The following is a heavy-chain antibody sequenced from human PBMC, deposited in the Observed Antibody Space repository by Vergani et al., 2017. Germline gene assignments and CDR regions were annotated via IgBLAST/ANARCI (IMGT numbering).Heavy chain of an antibody. Sequence: QVQLVESGGGVVQPGRSLRLSCAASGFTFRSYAMHWVRQAPGKGLEWVAVISYDGSNKYYADSVKGRFTISRDNSKNTLYLQMNSLRAEDTAVYYCARDEYYDWTLNHYGMDVWGQGTTVTVSS. D-gene: IGHD3-22*01. CDR2: ISYDGSNK. J-gene: IGHJ6*02. V-gene: IGHV3-30*01. CDR1: GFTFRSYA. CDR3: ARDEYYDWTLNHYGMDV.